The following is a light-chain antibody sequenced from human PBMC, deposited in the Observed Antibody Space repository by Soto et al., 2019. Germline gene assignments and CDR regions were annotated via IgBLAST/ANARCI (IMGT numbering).Light chain of an antibody. V-gene: IGKV3-20*01. CDR2: GAS. CDR3: HHFGSSPPAFT. J-gene: IGKJ2*01. CDR1: QSVSTRY. Sequence: ESMLTQSPGTLSLSPGERATLSCRASQSVSTRYLAWYQHKPGQALRLLIYGASIRATGIPDRFSGSGSGTDFTLTISRLEPEDFAVYYCHHFGSSPPAFTFGQGTKLEI.